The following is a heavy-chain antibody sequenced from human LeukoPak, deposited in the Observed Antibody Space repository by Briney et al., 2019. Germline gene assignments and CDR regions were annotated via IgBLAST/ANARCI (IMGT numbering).Heavy chain of an antibody. D-gene: IGHD3-22*01. J-gene: IGHJ4*02. CDR3: AREGYDSSALADY. Sequence: GGALRLSCAASGLTFSSYWMTWVRQAPGKGLEWVANIKQDGSEKYYVDSVKGRLTISRDNAKSSLYLQMNSLRAEDTAVYYCAREGYDSSALADYWGQGTLVTVSS. CDR2: IKQDGSEK. V-gene: IGHV3-7*01. CDR1: GLTFSSYW.